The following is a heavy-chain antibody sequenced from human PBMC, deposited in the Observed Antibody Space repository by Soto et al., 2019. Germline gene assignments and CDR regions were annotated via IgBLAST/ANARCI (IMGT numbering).Heavy chain of an antibody. Sequence: GGSLRLSCAASGFTFSSYSMNWVRQAPGKGLEWFSYMSSSSSTIYYAYSVKGRFTISRDNAKNSLYLQMNSVRDEDTAVYYCARVFWRQWLGHYIYHSYYGMDVWGQATTVNLYS. CDR3: ARVFWRQWLGHYIYHSYYGMDV. CDR2: MSSSSSTI. J-gene: IGHJ6*02. D-gene: IGHD6-19*01. CDR1: GFTFSSYS. V-gene: IGHV3-48*02.